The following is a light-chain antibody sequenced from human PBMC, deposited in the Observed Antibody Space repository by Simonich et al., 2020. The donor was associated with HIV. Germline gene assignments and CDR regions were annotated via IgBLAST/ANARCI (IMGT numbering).Light chain of an antibody. CDR3: QQYGSSPWT. CDR1: QSVSSN. Sequence: EIVMTQSPATLSVSPGERATLSCRASQSVSSNLAWYQQKPGQAPRFLIYGASTRATGIPARFSGSGSGTDFTFTISRLEPEDFAVYYCQQYGSSPWTFGQGTKVEIK. J-gene: IGKJ1*01. V-gene: IGKV3-15*01. CDR2: GAS.